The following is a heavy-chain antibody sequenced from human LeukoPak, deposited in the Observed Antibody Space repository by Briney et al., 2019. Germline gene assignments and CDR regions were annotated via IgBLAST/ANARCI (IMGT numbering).Heavy chain of an antibody. D-gene: IGHD3-22*01. Sequence: SVKVSCKASGGTFSSYAISWVRQAPGQGLEWMGRIIPILGIANYAQKFQGRVTITADKSTSTAYMELSNLRSEDTAVYYCAFGAYDSSGYYGYWGQGTLVTVSS. CDR2: IIPILGIA. V-gene: IGHV1-69*04. CDR3: AFGAYDSSGYYGY. CDR1: GGTFSSYA. J-gene: IGHJ4*02.